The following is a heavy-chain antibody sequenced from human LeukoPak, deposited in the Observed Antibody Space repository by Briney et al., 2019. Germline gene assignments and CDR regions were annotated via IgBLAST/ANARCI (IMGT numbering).Heavy chain of an antibody. V-gene: IGHV3-7*04. CDR2: IIQDGSAK. Sequence: GGSLRLSCVASGFTFSNYRMSWVRQAPGKGLVWVANIIQDGSAKNYVDSVKGRFTISRDNAKNSLYLQMDSLRAEDTAVYYCARVTSYFYNTSGDYCFDYWGQGTLVTVSS. J-gene: IGHJ4*02. CDR1: GFTFSNYR. D-gene: IGHD3-22*01. CDR3: ARVTSYFYNTSGDYCFDY.